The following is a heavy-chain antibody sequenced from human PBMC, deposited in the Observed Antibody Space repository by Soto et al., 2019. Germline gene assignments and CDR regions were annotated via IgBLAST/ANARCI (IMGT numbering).Heavy chain of an antibody. CDR1: GYTFTSYG. CDR3: ARARVVPAAMSSSWFDP. V-gene: IGHV1-18*01. Sequence: QVQLVQSGAEVKKPGASVKVSCKASGYTFTSYGISWVRQAPGQGLEWMGWISAYNGNTKYAQKLQGRVTMTTDTSTSTAYMELRSLRSDDTAVYYCARARVVPAAMSSSWFDPWGQGTLVPVSS. J-gene: IGHJ5*02. D-gene: IGHD2-2*01. CDR2: ISAYNGNT.